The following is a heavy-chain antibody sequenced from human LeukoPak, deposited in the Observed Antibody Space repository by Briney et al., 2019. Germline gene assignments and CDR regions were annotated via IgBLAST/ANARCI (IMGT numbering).Heavy chain of an antibody. J-gene: IGHJ4*02. CDR2: IKQDGSEK. CDR1: GFTFSSYW. Sequence: PGGSLRLSCAASGFTFSSYWMSWVRQAPGKGLEWVANIKQDGSEKYYVDSVKGRFTISRDNAKNSLYLQMNSLRAEDTAVYYCARGLVEMATIRTVAPYYFDYWGQGTLVTVSS. CDR3: ARGLVEMATIRTVAPYYFDY. V-gene: IGHV3-7*03. D-gene: IGHD5-24*01.